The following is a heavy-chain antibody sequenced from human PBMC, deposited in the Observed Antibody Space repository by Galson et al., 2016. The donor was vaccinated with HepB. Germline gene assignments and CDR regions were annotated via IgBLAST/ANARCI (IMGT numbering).Heavy chain of an antibody. Sequence: TLSLTCNVSGGSISVGHHYWSWIRQHPGKGLEWIGYIYYSGSTYYNPSLKSRLTISVDTSKNQFSLKLRSVTAADTAVYYCARDVVIVLPTATALSYYYYMDVWGKGTTVIVSS. D-gene: IGHD2/OR15-2a*01. V-gene: IGHV4-31*03. CDR2: IYYSGST. CDR3: ARDVVIVLPTATALSYYYYMDV. CDR1: GGSISVGHHY. J-gene: IGHJ6*03.